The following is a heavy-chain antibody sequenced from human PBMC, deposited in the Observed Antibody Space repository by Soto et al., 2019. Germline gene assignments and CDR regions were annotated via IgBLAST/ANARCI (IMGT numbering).Heavy chain of an antibody. Sequence: QGQLVQSGAEVKKPGASVKVSCKVSEYTLTELSMTWVRQAPGKGLEWMGSFDPEDGETIYAQKFPGRVTMTEDTSTDTAYMELSSLRYEDTAVYYGATPLDSGYIFDYWGQGTLVTVSS. CDR2: FDPEDGET. V-gene: IGHV1-24*01. D-gene: IGHD3-22*01. J-gene: IGHJ4*02. CDR1: EYTLTELS. CDR3: ATPLDSGYIFDY.